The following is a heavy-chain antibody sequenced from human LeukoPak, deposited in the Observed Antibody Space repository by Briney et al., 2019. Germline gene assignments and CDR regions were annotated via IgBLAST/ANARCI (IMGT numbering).Heavy chain of an antibody. Sequence: SETLSLTCTVSGASISSYYWIWIRQPQGMGLEWIGHIYYDGSTNYNPSLKSRVTISVDTSKNQFSLNLSSVTAADTAVYYCARGAVAGKMSWFDPWGQGTLVTVSS. V-gene: IGHV4-59*01. CDR3: ARGAVAGKMSWFDP. D-gene: IGHD6-19*01. J-gene: IGHJ5*02. CDR2: IYYDGST. CDR1: GASISSYY.